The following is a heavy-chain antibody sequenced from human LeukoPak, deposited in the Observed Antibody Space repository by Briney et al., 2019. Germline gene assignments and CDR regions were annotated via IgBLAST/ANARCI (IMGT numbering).Heavy chain of an antibody. D-gene: IGHD2-8*01. CDR3: ARALGYLTNGVCRSENWFDA. CDR2: MNPNSGNT. Sequence: EASVKVSCKASGYTFTSYDINWVRQATGQGLEWMGWMNPNSGNTGYAQKFQGRVTMTRNTSISTAYMELSSLRSEDTAVYYCARALGYLTNGVCRSENWFDACGQGTLVTVSS. CDR1: GYTFTSYD. V-gene: IGHV1-8*01. J-gene: IGHJ5*02.